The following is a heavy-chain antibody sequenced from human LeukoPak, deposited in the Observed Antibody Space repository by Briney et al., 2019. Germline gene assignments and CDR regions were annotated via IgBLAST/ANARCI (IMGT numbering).Heavy chain of an antibody. V-gene: IGHV4-4*02. J-gene: IGHJ3*02. CDR3: ASNQYYDILTAGAFDI. Sequence: SETLSLTCAVSGGSISSSNWWSWVRQPPGKGLEWIGEIYHSGSTNYNPSLKSRVTISVDKSKNQFSLKLSSVTAADTAVYYCASNQYYDILTAGAFDIWGQGAMVTVSS. CDR2: IYHSGST. CDR1: GGSISSSNW. D-gene: IGHD3-9*01.